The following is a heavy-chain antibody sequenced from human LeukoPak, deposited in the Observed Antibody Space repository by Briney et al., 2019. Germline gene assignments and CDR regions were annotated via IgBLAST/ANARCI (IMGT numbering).Heavy chain of an antibody. J-gene: IGHJ4*02. CDR1: GFTFSSYA. D-gene: IGHD6-13*01. CDR2: IKSRADGGTT. CDR3: TRSSYSNSWFFY. Sequence: GGSLRLSCAASGFTFSSYAMHWVRQAPGKGLEWVGRIKSRADGGTTDYAAPMKGRFTMSRDDSKKTLYLQMNSLKAEDTAVYYCTRSSYSNSWFFYWGQGSLVTVFS. V-gene: IGHV3-15*01.